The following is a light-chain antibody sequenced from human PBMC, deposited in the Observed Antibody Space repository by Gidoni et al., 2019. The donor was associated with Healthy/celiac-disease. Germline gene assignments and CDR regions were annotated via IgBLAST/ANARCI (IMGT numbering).Light chain of an antibody. CDR3: QQSYSTLLP. J-gene: IGKJ4*01. V-gene: IGKV1-39*01. Sequence: DIQMTQSPSSLSASVGDRVTITCRASQSMSSYLNWYQQKPGKAPKLLIYAASSLQSGVPSRFSGSRSGTDFTLTISSLLPEDFATYYCQQSYSTLLPFGGGTKVEIK. CDR2: AAS. CDR1: QSMSSY.